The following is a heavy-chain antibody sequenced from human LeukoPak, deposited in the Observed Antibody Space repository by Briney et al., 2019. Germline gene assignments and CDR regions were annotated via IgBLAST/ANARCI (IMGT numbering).Heavy chain of an antibody. J-gene: IGHJ4*02. D-gene: IGHD3-16*01. Sequence: GGSLRLSCAASGFTFSSYGMHWVRQAPGKGLEWVAVISYDGSNKYYADSVKGRFTISRDNSKNTLYLQMNSLRAEDTAVYYCAKDRGVWGGFDYWGQGTLVTVSS. CDR1: GFTFSSYG. V-gene: IGHV3-30*18. CDR3: AKDRGVWGGFDY. CDR2: ISYDGSNK.